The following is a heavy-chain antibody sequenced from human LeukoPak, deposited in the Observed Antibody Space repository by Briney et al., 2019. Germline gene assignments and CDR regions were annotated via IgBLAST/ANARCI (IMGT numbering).Heavy chain of an antibody. Sequence: PSETLSLTCTVSGVSISSSSYYWGRIRQPPGKGLEWIGSIYYSGSTYYNPSLKSRVTISVDTSKNQFSLKLSSVTAADTAVYYCARQTINRVDGYNPFDYWGQGALVAVSS. D-gene: IGHD5-24*01. CDR2: IYYSGST. J-gene: IGHJ4*02. CDR1: GVSISSSSYY. CDR3: ARQTINRVDGYNPFDY. V-gene: IGHV4-39*07.